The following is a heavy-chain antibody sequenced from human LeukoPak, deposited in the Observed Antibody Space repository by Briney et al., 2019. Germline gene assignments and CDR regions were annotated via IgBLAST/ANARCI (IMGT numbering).Heavy chain of an antibody. CDR3: ARWYTNSFDY. J-gene: IGHJ4*02. V-gene: IGHV4-34*01. CDR1: GGSFSGYY. Sequence: SETLSLTCAVYGGSFSGYYWSWIRQPPGKGLEWIGEINHSGSTNYNPSLKSRVTISVDTSKKHFSLKLSSVTAADTAVFYCARWYTNSFDYWGQGTLVTVSS. D-gene: IGHD6-6*01. CDR2: INHSGST.